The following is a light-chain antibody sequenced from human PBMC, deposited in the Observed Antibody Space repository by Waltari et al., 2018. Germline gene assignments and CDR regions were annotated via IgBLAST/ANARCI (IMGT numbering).Light chain of an antibody. Sequence: QSALTQPASVSASLGQSLTISCTGTTSAIGLYNLISWYQQHPGKAPKLIIHKTTKRPSGVPNRVSGSKSGNTASLTISGLQAEDEADYYCCSFAGRSWLFGGGTKLTVL. CDR3: CSFAGRSWL. CDR1: TSAIGLYNL. J-gene: IGLJ3*02. CDR2: KTT. V-gene: IGLV2-23*01.